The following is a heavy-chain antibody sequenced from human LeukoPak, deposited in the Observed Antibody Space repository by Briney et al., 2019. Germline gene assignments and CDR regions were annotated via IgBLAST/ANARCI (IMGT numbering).Heavy chain of an antibody. J-gene: IGHJ4*02. CDR1: GFTFSSYW. Sequence: GGSLRLSCAASGFTFSSYWMHWVRQAPGKGLGWVSRINSDGSSTSYADSVKGRFTISRDNAKNTLYLQMNSLRVEDTAVYYCARVGATAGLGYWGQGTLVTVSS. D-gene: IGHD1-26*01. CDR2: INSDGSST. V-gene: IGHV3-74*01. CDR3: ARVGATAGLGY.